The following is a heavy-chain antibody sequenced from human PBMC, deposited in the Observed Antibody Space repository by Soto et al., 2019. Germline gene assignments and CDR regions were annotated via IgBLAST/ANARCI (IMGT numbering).Heavy chain of an antibody. CDR2: IGTAGDT. D-gene: IGHD1-26*01. J-gene: IGHJ4*02. V-gene: IGHV3-13*01. Sequence: GGSLRLSCAASGFTFSSYDMHWVRQATGKGLEWVSAIGTAGDTYYPGSVKGRFTISREKAKNSLYLQMNSLRAGDTAVYYCARLGDSGSDFDYWGQGTLVTVSS. CDR1: GFTFSSYD. CDR3: ARLGDSGSDFDY.